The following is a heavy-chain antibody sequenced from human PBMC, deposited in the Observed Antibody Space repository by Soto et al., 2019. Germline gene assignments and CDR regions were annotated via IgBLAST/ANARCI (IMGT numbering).Heavy chain of an antibody. CDR2: IIPMFNTA. J-gene: IGHJ4*02. D-gene: IGHD2-2*01. CDR3: AKGKLGYCSSTSCALDY. CDR1: GGTFSSYK. V-gene: IGHV1-69*01. Sequence: QVQLVQSGAEVKKPGSSMKVSCKASGGTFSSYKITWVRQAPGQGLEWVGGIIPMFNTANHAQKFQGRVTLTADDSTSTAYMELRSLRSEDTAVYYCAKGKLGYCSSTSCALDYWGQGTLVTVSS.